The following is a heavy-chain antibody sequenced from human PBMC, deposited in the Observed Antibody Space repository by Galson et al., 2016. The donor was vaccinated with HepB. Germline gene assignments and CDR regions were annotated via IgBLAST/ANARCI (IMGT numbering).Heavy chain of an antibody. V-gene: IGHV3-53*01. Sequence: SLRLSCAASGFTVSSNYLNWVRQAPGKGLEWVSVIYPAGSTYYADSVKGRFTISRDTSRNTLYLEMNSLRAKDTAVYYCARATRFLVRTGMDVWGQGTTVTVSS. CDR3: ARATRFLVRTGMDV. CDR2: IYPAGST. D-gene: IGHD3-3*01. CDR1: GFTVSSNY. J-gene: IGHJ6*02.